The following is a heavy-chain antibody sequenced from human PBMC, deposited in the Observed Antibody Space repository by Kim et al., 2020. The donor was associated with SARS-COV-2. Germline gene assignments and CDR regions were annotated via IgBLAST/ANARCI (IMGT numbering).Heavy chain of an antibody. D-gene: IGHD2-15*01. CDR3: ARDRLKDIVVVVAATLHHYYGMDV. J-gene: IGHJ6*02. CDR2: ISSSNGYR. V-gene: IGHV3-21*01. Sequence: GGSLRLSCAASGLTFSGYSMNWVRQAPGKGLEWVSSISSSNGYRYYADSVKGRFTISRDNTKNSLYLQMNSLRAEDTAVYYCARDRLKDIVVVVAATLHHYYGMDVWGQGTTVTVSS. CDR1: GLTFSGYS.